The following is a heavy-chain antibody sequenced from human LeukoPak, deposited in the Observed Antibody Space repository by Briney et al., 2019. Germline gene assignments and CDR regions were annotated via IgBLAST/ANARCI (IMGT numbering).Heavy chain of an antibody. D-gene: IGHD5-12*01. CDR2: IWYDGSNK. CDR1: GFTFSSYG. Sequence: GGSLRLSCAASGFTFSSYGMHWVRQAPGKGLEWVAVIWYDGSNKYYADSVKGRFTISRDNSKNTLYLQMNSLRAEDTAVYYCARDRRGYDYYFDYWGQGTLVTVSS. J-gene: IGHJ4*02. CDR3: ARDRRGYDYYFDY. V-gene: IGHV3-33*01.